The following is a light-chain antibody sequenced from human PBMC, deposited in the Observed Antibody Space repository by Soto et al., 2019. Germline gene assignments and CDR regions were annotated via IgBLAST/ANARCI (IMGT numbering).Light chain of an antibody. Sequence: QSVLTQPPSASGTPGQRVTISCSGSSSNIGDNPVNWYQQVPGAAPKLLIYINDQRPSGVPDRFSGSKSGTSASLAISGLQPVDEADYYCAAWDDSLNALFGTGTKVTVL. V-gene: IGLV1-44*01. J-gene: IGLJ1*01. CDR2: IND. CDR1: SSNIGDNP. CDR3: AAWDDSLNAL.